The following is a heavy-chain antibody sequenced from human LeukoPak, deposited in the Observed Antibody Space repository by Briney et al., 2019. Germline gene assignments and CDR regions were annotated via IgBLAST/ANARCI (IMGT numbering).Heavy chain of an antibody. CDR2: ISGSGGST. Sequence: PGGCLRLSCAASGFTFSSYAMSWVRQAPGKGLEWVSAISGSGGSTYYADSVKGRFTISRDNSKKPLYLQMNSLRAEDTAVYYCAKDPYYYDSSALEVAFDIWGQGTMVTVSS. D-gene: IGHD3-22*01. V-gene: IGHV3-23*01. CDR1: GFTFSSYA. J-gene: IGHJ3*02. CDR3: AKDPYYYDSSALEVAFDI.